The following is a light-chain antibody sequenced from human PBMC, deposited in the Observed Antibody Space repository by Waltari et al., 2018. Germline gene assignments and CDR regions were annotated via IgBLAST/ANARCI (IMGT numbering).Light chain of an antibody. CDR1: ESVRRA. J-gene: IGKJ1*01. CDR3: QHYLRLPVT. CDR2: GGS. V-gene: IGKV3-20*01. Sequence: SCRASESVRRALAWYQQKPGQAPRLRIYGGSTRATGIPDRFSGSGSGTDFSLTISRLEPDDFAVYYCQHYLRLPVTFGQGTTVEI.